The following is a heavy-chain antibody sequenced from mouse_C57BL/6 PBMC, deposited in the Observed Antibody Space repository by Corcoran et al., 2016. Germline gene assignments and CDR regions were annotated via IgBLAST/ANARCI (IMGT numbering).Heavy chain of an antibody. CDR3: ARGIFYYYGSSHGDY. J-gene: IGHJ2*01. CDR1: GYAFSSYW. CDR2: IYPGDGDT. Sequence: QVQLQQSGAELVKPGASVKISCKASGYAFSSYWMNWVKQRPGKGLEWIGQIYPGDGDTNYNGKFKGKATLTADKSSSTAYMQLSSLTSEDSAVYFCARGIFYYYGSSHGDYWGQGTTLTVSS. V-gene: IGHV1-80*01. D-gene: IGHD1-1*01.